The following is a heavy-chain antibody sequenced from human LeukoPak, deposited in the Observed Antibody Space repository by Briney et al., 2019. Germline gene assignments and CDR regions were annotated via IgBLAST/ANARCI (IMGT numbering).Heavy chain of an antibody. Sequence: GASVKVSCKVSGYTLSELSIHWVRQTPGKGLEWMGGFDPEDGEATYAQQFQGRVTVTEDTSSDTAYMELSRLRSDDTAVYYCARSGHYGDYGGGAFDIWGQGTMVTVSS. CDR3: ARSGHYGDYGGGAFDI. D-gene: IGHD4-17*01. CDR1: GYTLSELS. CDR2: FDPEDGEA. J-gene: IGHJ3*02. V-gene: IGHV1-24*01.